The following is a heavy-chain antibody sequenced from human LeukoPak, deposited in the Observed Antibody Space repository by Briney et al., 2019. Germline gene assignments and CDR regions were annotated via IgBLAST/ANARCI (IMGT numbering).Heavy chain of an antibody. J-gene: IGHJ5*02. D-gene: IGHD3-10*01. CDR2: ISTSGST. V-gene: IGHV4-4*07. CDR1: GGSISSYY. CDR3: ARHAIWFGEFHNWFDP. Sequence: KASETLSLTCTVSGGSISSYYWSWIRQPAGKGLEWIGRISTSGSTNYNPSLKSRVTMSADTSKKQVSLKLSSVTAADTAVYYCARHAIWFGEFHNWFDPWGQGTLVTVSS.